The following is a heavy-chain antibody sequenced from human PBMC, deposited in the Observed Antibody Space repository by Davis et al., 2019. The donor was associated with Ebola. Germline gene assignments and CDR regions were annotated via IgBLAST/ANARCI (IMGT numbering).Heavy chain of an antibody. CDR3: TTTTTHFDY. D-gene: IGHD1-26*01. Sequence: GGSLRLSCAASGFTFSGSAMHWVRQASGKRLEWVGRFRSKANSYATAYAASVKGRFTISRDDSKNTAYLQMNSLKTEDTAVYYCTTTTTHFDYWGQGTLVTVSS. CDR1: GFTFSGSA. CDR2: FRSKANSYAT. V-gene: IGHV3-73*01. J-gene: IGHJ4*02.